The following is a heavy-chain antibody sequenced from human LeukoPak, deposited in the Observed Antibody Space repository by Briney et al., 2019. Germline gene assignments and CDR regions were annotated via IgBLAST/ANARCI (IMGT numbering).Heavy chain of an antibody. CDR1: GFTFSSYR. V-gene: IGHV3-48*01. J-gene: IGHJ4*02. CDR2: ISTSSSTI. Sequence: PGGSLRLSCAASGFTFSSYRMTWVRQAPGKGLEWVSYISTSSSTIYYADSVKGRFTISRDNAKNSLYLQMNSLRAEDTAVYYCARRYYFDYWGQGTLVTVSS. D-gene: IGHD1-14*01. CDR3: ARRYYFDY.